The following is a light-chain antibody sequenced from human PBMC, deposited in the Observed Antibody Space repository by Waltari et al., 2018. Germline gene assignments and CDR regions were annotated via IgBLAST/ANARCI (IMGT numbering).Light chain of an antibody. CDR1: QSVDSY. CDR2: DAS. J-gene: IGKJ4*01. CDR3: QQRNTWLRGT. V-gene: IGKV3-11*01. Sequence: EIVLTQSPATLSLSPGERATLSCRASQSVDSYLAWYQQKPGQTPRLLSYDASIRANGIPARFSGSGTGTDFTLTINSLEPEDSAVYFCQQRNTWLRGTFGGGTKVEIK.